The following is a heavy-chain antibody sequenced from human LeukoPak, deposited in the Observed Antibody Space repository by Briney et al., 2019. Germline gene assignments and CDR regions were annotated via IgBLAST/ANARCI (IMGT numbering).Heavy chain of an antibody. J-gene: IGHJ5*02. CDR3: ARDRVEYCSSTSCYGGHWFDP. CDR1: GGSISSNY. D-gene: IGHD2-2*01. CDR2: IYYSGST. V-gene: IGHV4-59*01. Sequence: SETLSLTCTVSGGSISSNYWSWIRQPPGKGLEWIGYIYYSGSTNYNPSLKSRVTISVDTSKNQFSLKLSSVTAADTEVFCCARDRVEYCSSTSCYGGHWFDPWGQGTLVTVSS.